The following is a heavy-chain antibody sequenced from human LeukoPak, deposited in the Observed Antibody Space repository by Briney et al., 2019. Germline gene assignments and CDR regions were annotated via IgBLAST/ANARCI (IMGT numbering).Heavy chain of an antibody. CDR3: AELGITMIGGV. V-gene: IGHV3-48*03. D-gene: IGHD3-10*02. CDR1: GFTFSSYE. CDR2: ISSSGSTI. J-gene: IGHJ6*04. Sequence: GWSLRLSYAASGFTFSSYEMNWVRQAPGKGLEGVSYISSSGSTIYYADSVKGRFTISRDNAKNSLYLQMNSLRAEDTAVYYCAELGITMIGGVWGKGTTVTISS.